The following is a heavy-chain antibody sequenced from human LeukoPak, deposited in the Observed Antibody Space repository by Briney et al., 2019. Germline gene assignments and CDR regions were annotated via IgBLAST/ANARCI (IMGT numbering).Heavy chain of an antibody. CDR3: ARVNSRGYYYYYMDV. CDR1: GGSISNYY. CDR2: MYYSGST. V-gene: IGHV4-59*01. J-gene: IGHJ6*03. Sequence: PSETLSLTCTVSGGSISNYYWSWIRQPPGKGLEWIGCMYYSGSTNYNPSLKSRVTISVDTSKNQFSLKLSSVTAADTAVYYCARVNSRGYYYYYMDVWGKGTTVTVSS. D-gene: IGHD2/OR15-2a*01.